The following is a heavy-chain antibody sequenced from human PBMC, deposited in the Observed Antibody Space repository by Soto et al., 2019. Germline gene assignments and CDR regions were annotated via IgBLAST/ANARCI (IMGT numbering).Heavy chain of an antibody. CDR1: GGSISSSSYY. J-gene: IGHJ4*02. Sequence: QLQLQESGPGLVKPSETLSLTCTVSGGSISSSSYYWGWIRQPPGKGLEWNGSIYYSGSTYYNPSLRSRVTISVDTSKNQFSLKLSSVTAADTAVYYCARQRIAARPTEFDYWGQGTLVTVSS. D-gene: IGHD6-6*01. V-gene: IGHV4-39*01. CDR2: IYYSGST. CDR3: ARQRIAARPTEFDY.